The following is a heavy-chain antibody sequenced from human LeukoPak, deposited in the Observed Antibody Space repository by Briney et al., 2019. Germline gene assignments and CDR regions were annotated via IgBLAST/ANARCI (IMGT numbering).Heavy chain of an antibody. V-gene: IGHV3-23*01. CDR2: ISGSGGST. CDR3: AKCQDIVVVPDPYFDY. J-gene: IGHJ4*02. D-gene: IGHD2-2*01. CDR1: GFTFSSYA. Sequence: GGSLRLPCAASGFTFSSYAMSWVRQAPGKGLEWVSAISGSGGSTYHADSVKGRFTISRDNSKYTLYLQMNSLRAEDTAVYYCAKCQDIVVVPDPYFDYWGQGTLVTVSS.